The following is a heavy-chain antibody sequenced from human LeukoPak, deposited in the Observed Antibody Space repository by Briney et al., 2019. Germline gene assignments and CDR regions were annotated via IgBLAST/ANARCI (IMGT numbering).Heavy chain of an antibody. D-gene: IGHD2-2*01. CDR2: LHHSGST. Sequence: GSLRLSCAASGFTFSDYYMSWIRQPPGKGLEWIGELHHSGSTNYNPSLKSRVTISVDKSKNQFSLKLNSVTAADTAVYYCARGGYCNSTSCDDNWFDPWGQGTLVTVSS. CDR1: GFTFSDYY. J-gene: IGHJ5*02. CDR3: ARGGYCNSTSCDDNWFDP. V-gene: IGHV4-34*01.